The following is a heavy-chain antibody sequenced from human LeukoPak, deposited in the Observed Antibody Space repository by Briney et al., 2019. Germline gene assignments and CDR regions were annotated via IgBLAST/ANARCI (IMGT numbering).Heavy chain of an antibody. D-gene: IGHD2-21*01. Sequence: ASVTVSCKPSVYTFIAYYMHWVRQAPGQGLEWVGWLNPNSGVTNYAQKFQGRVTMTRDTSITTAYMELSGLRSDDTALYYCARRAYCGVSCSPIGHFDLWGRGTLVTVSS. CDR2: LNPNSGVT. CDR3: ARRAYCGVSCSPIGHFDL. CDR1: VYTFIAYY. V-gene: IGHV1-2*02. J-gene: IGHJ2*01.